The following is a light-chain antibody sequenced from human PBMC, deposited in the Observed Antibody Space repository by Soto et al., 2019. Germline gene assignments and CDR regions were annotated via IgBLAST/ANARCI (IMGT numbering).Light chain of an antibody. V-gene: IGLV2-14*01. J-gene: IGLJ1*01. CDR3: SSYTSSSTLYV. CDR2: DVS. CDR1: SSDVGGYNY. Sequence: QSALTQPASVSGSPGQSITISCTGTSSDVGGYNYVSWYQQHPGKAPKLMIYDVSNRPSGGSNRFSGSKSGNTASLTISGLPAEDEADYDCSSYTSSSTLYVFGTGTKLTVL.